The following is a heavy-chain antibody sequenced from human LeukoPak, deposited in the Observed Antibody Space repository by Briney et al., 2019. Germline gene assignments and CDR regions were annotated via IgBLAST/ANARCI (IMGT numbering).Heavy chain of an antibody. Sequence: SETLSLTCTVSGGSISSYYWSWIRQPPGKGLEWIGYIYYSGSTNYNPSLKSRVTISVDTSKNQFSLKLIPVTAADTALYYCARGGPHGSGIYYNPLDYWGQGALVIVSS. CDR1: GGSISSYY. V-gene: IGHV4-59*08. D-gene: IGHD3-10*01. CDR2: IYYSGST. J-gene: IGHJ4*02. CDR3: ARGGPHGSGIYYNPLDY.